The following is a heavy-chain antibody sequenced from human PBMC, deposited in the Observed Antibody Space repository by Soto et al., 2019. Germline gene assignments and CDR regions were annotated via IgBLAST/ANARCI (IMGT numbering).Heavy chain of an antibody. CDR3: ARGIPQQLKYGMDV. Sequence: SETLSLTCSVSGGSMSGNYWSWIRQPPGKGLEWIGYIYYSGSTNYNPSLKSRVTISVDTSKNQFSLKLTSVTAADTAVYYCARGIPQQLKYGMDVWGQGTTVTVSS. D-gene: IGHD6-13*01. CDR1: GGSMSGNY. CDR2: IYYSGST. J-gene: IGHJ6*02. V-gene: IGHV4-59*01.